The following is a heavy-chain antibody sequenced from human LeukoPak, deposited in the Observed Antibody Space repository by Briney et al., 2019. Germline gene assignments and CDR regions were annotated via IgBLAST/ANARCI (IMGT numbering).Heavy chain of an antibody. CDR2: ISYDGSNK. J-gene: IGHJ4*02. CDR1: GFTFSRYW. Sequence: PGGSLRLSCAASGFTFSRYWMHWVRQAPGKGLEWVAVISYDGSNKYYADSVKGRFTISRDNSKNTLYLQMNSLRAEDTAVYYCARAGYGVTYYFDYWGQGTLVTVSS. CDR3: ARAGYGVTYYFDY. D-gene: IGHD4-17*01. V-gene: IGHV3-30-3*01.